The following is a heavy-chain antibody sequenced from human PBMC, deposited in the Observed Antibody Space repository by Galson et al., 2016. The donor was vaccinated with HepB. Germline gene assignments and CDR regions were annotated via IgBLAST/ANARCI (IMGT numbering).Heavy chain of an antibody. D-gene: IGHD3-10*01. V-gene: IGHV3-48*02. Sequence: SLRLSCAASGFSFSSYNMNWVRQAPGKGLEWLSYISSSSTFINYADSVKGRFTISRDNARNSLYLQMNSLRDEDMGVYYCARVWQGVSNFDYWGQGTLVTVSS. CDR3: ARVWQGVSNFDY. CDR2: ISSSSTFI. J-gene: IGHJ4*02. CDR1: GFSFSSYN.